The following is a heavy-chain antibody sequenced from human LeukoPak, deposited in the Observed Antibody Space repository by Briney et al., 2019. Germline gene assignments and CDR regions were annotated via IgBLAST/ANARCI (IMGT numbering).Heavy chain of an antibody. J-gene: IGHJ4*01. CDR2: IFYGERN. CDR1: GGSISNAGYY. V-gene: IGHV4-39*01. Sequence: PSETLSLTCSVSGGSISNAGYYWGWIRQAPGKGLEWIGSIFYGERNHYNPSLKSRATMSVDTSKNQFSLKLTSVTAADAATYYCARQLPTAAADTRGYFEYWGQGAVVTVSS. D-gene: IGHD6-13*01. CDR3: ARQLPTAAADTRGYFEY.